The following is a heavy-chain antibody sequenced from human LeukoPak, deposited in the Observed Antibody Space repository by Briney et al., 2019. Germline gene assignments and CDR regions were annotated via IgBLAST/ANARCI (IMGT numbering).Heavy chain of an antibody. CDR3: ATSSGTYFLY. V-gene: IGHV1-24*01. J-gene: IGHJ4*02. CDR1: GYTLTQLV. D-gene: IGHD1-26*01. Sequence: ASVKVSFKVSGYTLTQLVIHWVRQAPGKGLEWMGGFDPEDGETIYAQKFQDRVTMTEDTSTDTAYMELISLRSEDTAFYYCATSSGTYFLYWGQGTLVTVS. CDR2: FDPEDGET.